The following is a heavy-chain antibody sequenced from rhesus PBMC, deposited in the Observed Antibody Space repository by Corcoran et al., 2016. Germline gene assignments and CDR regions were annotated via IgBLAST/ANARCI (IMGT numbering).Heavy chain of an antibody. CDR1: RYTFTDYY. J-gene: IGHJ4*01. D-gene: IGHD6-25*01. CDR3: ATGGYSGSLRWYSNFDY. Sequence: EVQLVQSGAEVKKPGASVKISCKASRYTFTDYYLHWVRQAPGKGFEWLRRVDPEDGKAIHAQKFQYIVTITAETSTDTAYMELSSLRSEDTAVYYCATGGYSGSLRWYSNFDYWGQGVLVTVSS. CDR2: VDPEDGKA. V-gene: IGHV1-111*02.